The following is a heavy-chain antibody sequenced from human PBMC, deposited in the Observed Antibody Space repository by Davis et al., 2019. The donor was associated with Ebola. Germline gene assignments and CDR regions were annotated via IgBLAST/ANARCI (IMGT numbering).Heavy chain of an antibody. CDR2: INHSGST. CDR1: GGSFSGYY. Sequence: SETLSLTCAVYGGSFSGYYWSWIRQPPGKGLEWIGEINHSGSTNYNPSLKSRVTISVDTSKNQFSLKLSSVTAAGTAVYYCARGPFSAIFGVVTIYFDYWGQGTLVTVSS. J-gene: IGHJ4*02. CDR3: ARGPFSAIFGVVTIYFDY. D-gene: IGHD3-3*01. V-gene: IGHV4-34*01.